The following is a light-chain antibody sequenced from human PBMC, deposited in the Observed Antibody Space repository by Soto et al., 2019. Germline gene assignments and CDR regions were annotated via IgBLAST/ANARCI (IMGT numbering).Light chain of an antibody. CDR1: QSVSNNY. Sequence: EIVLTHSPGTLSLSPCERAALSCRASQSVSNNYLAWYQQKPGQAPRLLIYGASNRATGIPDRFSGSGSGTDFTLTISRLEPEDFAVYYCQQYGSSGTFGQGTKVDI. V-gene: IGKV3-20*01. J-gene: IGKJ1*01. CDR3: QQYGSSGT. CDR2: GAS.